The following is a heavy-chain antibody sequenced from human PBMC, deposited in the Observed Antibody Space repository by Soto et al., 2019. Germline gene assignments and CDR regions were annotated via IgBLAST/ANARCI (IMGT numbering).Heavy chain of an antibody. CDR2: IFPGDSDT. D-gene: IGHD3-10*01. J-gene: IGHJ6*02. CDR3: ARYGSGSYYKTPHRYYYYGMDV. CDR1: GYSFTNYW. V-gene: IGHV5-51*01. Sequence: GASLKISCKASGYSFTNYWIGWVRQMPGKGLEWMGLIFPGDSDTRYSPSFQGQVTISADKSITAAYLQWSSLKASDTAMYYCARYGSGSYYKTPHRYYYYGMDVWGQGTTVTV.